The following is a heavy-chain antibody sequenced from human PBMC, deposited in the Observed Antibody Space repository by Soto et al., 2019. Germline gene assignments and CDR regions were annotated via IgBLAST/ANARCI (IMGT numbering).Heavy chain of an antibody. V-gene: IGHV4-59*01. CDR3: ARDSGYDYDPTYFDY. CDR1: GGSISSYY. Sequence: PSETLSLTCTVSGGSISSYYWSWIRQPPGKGLEWIGYIYYSGSTNYNPSLKSRVTISVDTSKNQFSLKLSSVTAADTAVYYCARDSGYDYDPTYFDYWGQGTLVTVSS. CDR2: IYYSGST. D-gene: IGHD5-12*01. J-gene: IGHJ4*02.